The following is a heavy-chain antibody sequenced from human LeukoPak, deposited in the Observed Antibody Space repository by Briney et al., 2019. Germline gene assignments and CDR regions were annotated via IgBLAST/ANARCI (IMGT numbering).Heavy chain of an antibody. J-gene: IGHJ6*02. D-gene: IGHD1-7*01. CDR3: ARASNWNYGYYYGMDV. Sequence: PSETLSLTCAVSGGSISSGGYSWSWIRQPPGEGLEWIGYIYHSGSTYYNPSLKSRVTISVDRSKNQFSLKLSSVTAVDTAVYYCARASNWNYGYYYGMDVWGQGTTVTVSS. CDR1: GGSISSGGYS. CDR2: IYHSGST. V-gene: IGHV4-30-2*01.